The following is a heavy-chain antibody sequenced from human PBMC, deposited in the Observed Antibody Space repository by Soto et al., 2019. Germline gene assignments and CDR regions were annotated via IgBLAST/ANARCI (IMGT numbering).Heavy chain of an antibody. CDR3: ARDLAPRPNDYCDY. Sequence: QVQLVESGGGLVKPGGSLRLSCAASGFTFSDYYMSWIRQAPGKGLEWVSYISTSGTTIYYADSVKGRFIISRDNAKNSLYLQMNSLRDEDTAVSYCARDLAPRPNDYCDYWGQGTLVTVSS. V-gene: IGHV3-11*01. CDR2: ISTSGTTI. J-gene: IGHJ4*02. CDR1: GFTFSDYY.